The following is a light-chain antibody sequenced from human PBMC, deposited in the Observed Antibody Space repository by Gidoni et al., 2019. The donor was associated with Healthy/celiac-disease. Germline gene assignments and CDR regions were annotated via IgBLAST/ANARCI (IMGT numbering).Light chain of an antibody. CDR1: QGISSY. CDR2: AAS. Sequence: AFRMTQSPSSFSASTGDRVTITCRASQGISSYLAWYQQKPGKAPKLLIYAASTLQSGVPSRFSGSGSGTDFTLTISSLQSEDFATYYCQQCYSYPRTFGQGTKVEIK. V-gene: IGKV1-8*01. J-gene: IGKJ1*01. CDR3: QQCYSYPRT.